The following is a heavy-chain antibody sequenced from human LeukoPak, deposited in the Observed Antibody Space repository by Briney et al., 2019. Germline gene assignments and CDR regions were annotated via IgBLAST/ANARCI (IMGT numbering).Heavy chain of an antibody. CDR2: ISHSGST. V-gene: IGHV4-38-2*02. J-gene: IGHJ5*02. CDR3: ARGQARLSWFDP. CDR1: GNSISSGYY. D-gene: IGHD6-19*01. Sequence: SETLSLTCSVSGNSISSGYYWGWIRQPPGKGLKWIGSISHSGSTYYNPSLKSRVTISVDTSKNQFSLKLSSVTATDTAVYYCARGQARLSWFDPWGQGTLVTVSS.